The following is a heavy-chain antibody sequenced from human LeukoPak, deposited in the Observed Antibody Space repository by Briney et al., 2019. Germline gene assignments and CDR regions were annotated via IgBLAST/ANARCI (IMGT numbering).Heavy chain of an antibody. Sequence: GGSLRLSCAASGLTFSSQWMTWVRQAPGKGLEWLANIGGDGDKKFYVDSVKGRFTISRDNAENSLYLQMNNLRVGDTAVYYCARDRGWRLLDYWGQGTLVTVSS. CDR1: GLTFSSQW. CDR2: IGGDGDKK. CDR3: ARDRGWRLLDY. J-gene: IGHJ4*02. V-gene: IGHV3-7*01. D-gene: IGHD6-25*01.